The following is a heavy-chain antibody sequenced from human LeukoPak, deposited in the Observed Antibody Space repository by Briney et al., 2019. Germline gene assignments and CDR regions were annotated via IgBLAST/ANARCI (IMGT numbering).Heavy chain of an antibody. CDR1: GFTFSSYS. D-gene: IGHD4-11*01. CDR3: ARDPYSGLFDY. Sequence: GGSLRLSCAASGFTFSSYSMNWVRQAPGKGLEWVSSISSSNNYIYYADSVKGRFTISRDNPKNSLYLQMSSLRAEDTAVYYCARDPYSGLFDYWGQGTLVTVSS. J-gene: IGHJ4*02. CDR2: ISSSNNYI. V-gene: IGHV3-21*01.